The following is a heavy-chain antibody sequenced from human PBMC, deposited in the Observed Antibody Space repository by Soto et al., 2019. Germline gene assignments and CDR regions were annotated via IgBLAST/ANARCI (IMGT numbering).Heavy chain of an antibody. J-gene: IGHJ6*03. CDR3: VRVGLRLRDYYYYYMDV. D-gene: IGHD3-16*01. V-gene: IGHV3-48*01. Sequence: EVQLVESGGGLVQPGGSLRLSCAASGFTFSSYSMNWVRQAPGKGLEWVSYISSSSSTIYYADSVKGRFTISRDNAKNSLYLQMNSLRAEDTAVYYCVRVGLRLRDYYYYYMDVWGKGTTVTVSS. CDR2: ISSSSSTI. CDR1: GFTFSSYS.